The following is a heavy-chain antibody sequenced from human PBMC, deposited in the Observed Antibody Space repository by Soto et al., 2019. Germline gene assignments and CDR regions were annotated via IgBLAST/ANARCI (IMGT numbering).Heavy chain of an antibody. CDR2: ISSSSSTI. D-gene: IGHD6-13*01. CDR3: ARVGAAAGM. CDR1: GFTFSSYS. Sequence: GGSLRLSCAASGFTFSSYSMNWVRQAPGKGLEWVSYISSSSSTIYYADSVKGRFTISRDNAENSLYLQMNSLRDDDTAVYYCARVGAAAGMWGQGTLVTVSS. J-gene: IGHJ4*02. V-gene: IGHV3-48*02.